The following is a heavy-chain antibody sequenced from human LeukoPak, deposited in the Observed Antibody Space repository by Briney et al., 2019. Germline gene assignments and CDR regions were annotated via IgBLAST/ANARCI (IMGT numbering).Heavy chain of an antibody. CDR2: IYSGGST. CDR3: ARDSGAGAFDI. J-gene: IGHJ3*02. V-gene: IGHV3-53*01. CDR1: GFTVSSNY. Sequence: GGSLRLSFAASGFTVSSNYMSWVRQAPGKGLEWVSVIYSGGSTYYADSVKGRFTISRDNAKNSLYLQMNSLRAEDTAVYYCARDSGAGAFDIWGQGTMVTVSS.